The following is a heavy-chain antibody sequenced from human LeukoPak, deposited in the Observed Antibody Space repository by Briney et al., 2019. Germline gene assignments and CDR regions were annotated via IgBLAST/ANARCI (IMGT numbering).Heavy chain of an antibody. CDR1: GGSISSYY. Sequence: SETLSLTCTVSGGSISSYYWSWIRQPPGKGLEWIGHIYYSGSTNYNPSLKSRVTISVDTSKNQFSLKLSSVTAADTAVYYCARGGVVPAAMGVWGQGTLVTVSS. J-gene: IGHJ4*02. CDR3: ARGGVVPAAMGV. CDR2: IYYSGST. D-gene: IGHD2-2*01. V-gene: IGHV4-59*01.